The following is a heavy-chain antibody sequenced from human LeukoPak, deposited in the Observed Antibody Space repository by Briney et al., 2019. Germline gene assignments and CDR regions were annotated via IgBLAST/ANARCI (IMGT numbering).Heavy chain of an antibody. V-gene: IGHV1-18*01. CDR1: GYTFTSYG. Sequence: GASVKVSCKASGYTFTSYGISWVRQAPGQGLEWMGWISAYNGNTNYAQKLQGRVTMTRNTSISTAYMELSSLRSEDTAVYYCTRPAVAGTWWFDPWGQGTLVTVSS. J-gene: IGHJ5*02. CDR2: ISAYNGNT. CDR3: TRPAVAGTWWFDP. D-gene: IGHD6-19*01.